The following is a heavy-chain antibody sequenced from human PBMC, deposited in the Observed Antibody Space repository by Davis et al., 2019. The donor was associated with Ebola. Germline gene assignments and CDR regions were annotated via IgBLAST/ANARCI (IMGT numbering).Heavy chain of an antibody. CDR1: GFTFSSYW. CDR2: IKQDGSEK. V-gene: IGHV3-7*03. J-gene: IGHJ4*02. CDR3: AKTPSYRY. D-gene: IGHD3-16*02. Sequence: GESLKISCAASGFTFSSYWMSWVRQAPGKGLEWVANIKQDGSEKYYVDSVKGRFTISRDNSKNTLYLQMNSLRAEDTAVYYCAKTPSYRYWGQGTLVTVSS.